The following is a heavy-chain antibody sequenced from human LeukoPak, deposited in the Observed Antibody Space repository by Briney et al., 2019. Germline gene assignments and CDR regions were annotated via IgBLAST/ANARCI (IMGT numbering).Heavy chain of an antibody. CDR1: GYSFTSYW. CDR3: ARLPGGSITIFGVVIGGAFDI. V-gene: IGHV5-51*01. Sequence: GESLKISCKGSGYSFTSYWIGWVRQMPGKGLEWMGIIYPGDSDTRYSPSFQGQVTISADKSISTAYLQWSSLKASDTAMYYCARLPGGSITIFGVVIGGAFDIWGQGTMVTVSS. D-gene: IGHD3-3*01. J-gene: IGHJ3*02. CDR2: IYPGDSDT.